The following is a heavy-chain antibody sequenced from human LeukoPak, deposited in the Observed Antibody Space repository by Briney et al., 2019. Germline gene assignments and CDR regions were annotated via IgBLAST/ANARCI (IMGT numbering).Heavy chain of an antibody. Sequence: PSETLSLTCAVYGGSFSGYYWSWIRQPPGKGPEWIGEINHSGSTNYNPSLKSRVTISVDTSKNQFSLKLSSVTAADTAVYYCARVRVLVTSRPIDYWGQGTLVTVSS. J-gene: IGHJ4*02. CDR2: INHSGST. D-gene: IGHD3-9*01. CDR1: GGSFSGYY. CDR3: ARVRVLVTSRPIDY. V-gene: IGHV4-34*01.